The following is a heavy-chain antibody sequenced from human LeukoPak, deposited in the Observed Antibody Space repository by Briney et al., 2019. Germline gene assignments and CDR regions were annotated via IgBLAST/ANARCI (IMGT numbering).Heavy chain of an antibody. D-gene: IGHD5-18*01. CDR2: VFDSGRT. CDR1: GGSMTTHH. V-gene: IGHV4-59*11. Sequence: SETLSLTCTVSGGSMTTHHWNWLRQTPGKGREWIGYVFDSGRTNENPSLKSRVTLSADTSKNQLSLRLSSVTAADTAVYYCTTIKRGNIFGYFDFWGQGILVTVSS. J-gene: IGHJ4*02. CDR3: TTIKRGNIFGYFDF.